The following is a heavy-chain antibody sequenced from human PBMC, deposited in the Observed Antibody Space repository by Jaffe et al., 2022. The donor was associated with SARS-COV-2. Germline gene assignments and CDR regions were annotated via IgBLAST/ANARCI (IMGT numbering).Heavy chain of an antibody. CDR2: IGTAGDT. J-gene: IGHJ2*01. V-gene: IGHV3-13*01. CDR3: AREGTVTTMGFDL. Sequence: EVQLVESGGGLVQPGGSLRLSCAASGFTFSSYDMHWVRQATGKGLEWVSAIGTAGDTYYPGSVKGRFTISRENAKNSLYLQMNSLRAGDTAVYYCAREGTVTTMGFDLWGRGTLVTVSS. D-gene: IGHD4-17*01. CDR1: GFTFSSYD.